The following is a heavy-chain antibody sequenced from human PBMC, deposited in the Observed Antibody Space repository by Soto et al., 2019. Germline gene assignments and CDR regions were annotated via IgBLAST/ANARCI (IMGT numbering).Heavy chain of an antibody. CDR3: ATDSAFGVVIISQDAFDI. Sequence: PGGSLRLSCAASGCTFSSYAMSWVRQAPGKGLEWVSAISGSGGSTYYADSVKGRFTISRDNSKNTLYLQMNSLRAEDTAVYYSATDSAFGVVIISQDAFDIWGQRTMVIVSS. V-gene: IGHV3-23*01. CDR1: GCTFSSYA. CDR2: ISGSGGST. J-gene: IGHJ3*02. D-gene: IGHD3-3*01.